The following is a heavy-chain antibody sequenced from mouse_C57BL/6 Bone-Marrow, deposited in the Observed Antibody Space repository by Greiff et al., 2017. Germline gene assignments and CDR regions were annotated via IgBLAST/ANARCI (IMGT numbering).Heavy chain of an antibody. J-gene: IGHJ3*01. CDR3: ARGRAY. CDR2: IHPNSGST. Sequence: QVQLQQPGAELVKPGASVKLSCKASGFTFTSYWMHWVKQRPGQGLEWIGMIHPNSGSTNYTEKFKSKATLTVDKSSSTAYMQLCSLTSEGSSVYYCARGRAYWGQGTLVTVSA. V-gene: IGHV1-64*01. CDR1: GFTFTSYW.